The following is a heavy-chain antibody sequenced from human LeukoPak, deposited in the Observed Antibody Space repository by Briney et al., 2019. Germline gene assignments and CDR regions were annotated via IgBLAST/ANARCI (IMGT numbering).Heavy chain of an antibody. CDR2: IYPGDPHT. CDR3: ARLGRDSSSWYGWFDP. J-gene: IGHJ5*02. D-gene: IGHD6-13*01. V-gene: IGHV5-51*01. Sequence: GESLKISCKGSGYSFTSYWIGWVRQMPGKGLEWMGIIYPGDPHTRYSPSFQGQVTISADKSISTAYLQWNSLKASDTAMYYCARLGRDSSSWYGWFDPWGQGTLVTVSS. CDR1: GYSFTSYW.